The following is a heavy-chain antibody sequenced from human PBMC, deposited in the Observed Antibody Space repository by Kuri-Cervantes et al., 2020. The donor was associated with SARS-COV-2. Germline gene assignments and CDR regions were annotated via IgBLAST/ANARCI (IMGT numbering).Heavy chain of an antibody. CDR3: ARDWVAAAGQVEYFQH. J-gene: IGHJ1*01. CDR1: GFTFSSYA. V-gene: IGHV3-30*04. D-gene: IGHD6-13*01. Sequence: GESLKISCAASGFTFSSYAIHWVRQAPGKGLEWVAVISYEGSNKYYADSVKGRFTISRDNSKNTVFLQMNSLRVEDTAVYYCARDWVAAAGQVEYFQHWGQGTRVTVSS. CDR2: ISYEGSNK.